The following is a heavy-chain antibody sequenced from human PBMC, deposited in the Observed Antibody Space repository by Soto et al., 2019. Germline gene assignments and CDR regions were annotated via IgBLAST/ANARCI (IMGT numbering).Heavy chain of an antibody. CDR2: ISAYNGNT. J-gene: IGHJ3*02. D-gene: IGHD1-26*01. CDR1: GYTFTSYG. Sequence: QVQLVQSGAEVKKPGASVKVSCKASGYTFTSYGISWVRQAPGQGLEWMGWISAYNGNTNYAQKLQGRVTMTTDTSTSTAYMELSSLRSDVTSMYYWARTVGATDAFDIWGQGTMVTVAS. V-gene: IGHV1-18*01. CDR3: ARTVGATDAFDI.